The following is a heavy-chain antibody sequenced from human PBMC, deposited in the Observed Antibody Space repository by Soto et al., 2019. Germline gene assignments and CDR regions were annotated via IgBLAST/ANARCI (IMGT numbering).Heavy chain of an antibody. CDR3: ARRGTISSAHHSDH. D-gene: IGHD6-6*01. Sequence: GGSLRLSCAASGFTFSGYNMSWIRQAPGKGLEWVSYITSSGSNTFDAESVKGRFTISRDNTMNLLYLQMNSLSAEDTAAYYCARRGTISSAHHSDHWGQGTLVTVAS. CDR2: ITSSGSNT. J-gene: IGHJ4*02. CDR1: GFTFSGYN. V-gene: IGHV3-11*01.